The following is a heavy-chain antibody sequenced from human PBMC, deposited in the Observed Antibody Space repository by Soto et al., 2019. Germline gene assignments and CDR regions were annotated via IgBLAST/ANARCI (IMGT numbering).Heavy chain of an antibody. J-gene: IGHJ6*02. Sequence: GSLRLSCAAPGFIVSSYHVMCVRQALGRGLEWVSLIYDFASTLYTYYADSVKGRFTISNDNSKNTLYLQMNGLRDEDTALYYCARDRGIVVLSAAPYYSGMDVWGQGTTVIVSS. D-gene: IGHD2-2*01. CDR2: IYDFAST. CDR3: ARDRGIVVLSAAPYYSGMDV. V-gene: IGHV3-53*01. CDR1: GFIVSSYH.